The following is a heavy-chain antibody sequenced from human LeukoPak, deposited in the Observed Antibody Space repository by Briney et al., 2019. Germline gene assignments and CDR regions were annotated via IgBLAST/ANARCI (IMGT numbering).Heavy chain of an antibody. D-gene: IGHD3-10*01. J-gene: IGHJ4*02. CDR1: GGSISSGDYY. V-gene: IGHV4-30-4*01. Sequence: SQTLSLTCTVSGGSISSGDYYWSWIRQPPGKGLEWIGYIYYSGSTYYNPSLESRVTISVDTSKNQFSLKLSSVTAADTAVYYCARVNYGSATKEDYWGQGTLVTVSS. CDR2: IYYSGST. CDR3: ARVNYGSATKEDY.